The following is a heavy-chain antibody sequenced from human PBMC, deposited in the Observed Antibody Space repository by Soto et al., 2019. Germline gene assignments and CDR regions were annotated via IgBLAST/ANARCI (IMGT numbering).Heavy chain of an antibody. Sequence: VGSLRLSCASSVFTFSSYAMSCVCHSPGKGLEWVSAISGSGGSTYYADSVKGRFTISRDNSKNTLYLQMKSLRAEDTAVYYCAKVSSRSSYYSYGMDVWGQGTTVTVSS. CDR2: ISGSGGST. V-gene: IGHV3-23*01. CDR1: VFTFSSYA. D-gene: IGHD6-6*01. CDR3: AKVSSRSSYYSYGMDV. J-gene: IGHJ6*02.